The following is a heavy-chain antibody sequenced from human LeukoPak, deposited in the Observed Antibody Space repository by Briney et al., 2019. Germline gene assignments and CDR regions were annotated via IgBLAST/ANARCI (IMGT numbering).Heavy chain of an antibody. V-gene: IGHV3-74*01. CDR2: INSVGSTT. J-gene: IGHJ4*02. D-gene: IGHD5-24*01. CDR3: AKDLGPGSMATSPGFDY. CDR1: GFTFSPYW. Sequence: GGSLRLSCAASGFTFSPYWMYWVRQAPGKGLVWVSRINSVGSTTDYAESVKGRFTISRDNAKTSLYLQMNSLRAEDTALYYCAKDLGPGSMATSPGFDYWGQGTLVTVSS.